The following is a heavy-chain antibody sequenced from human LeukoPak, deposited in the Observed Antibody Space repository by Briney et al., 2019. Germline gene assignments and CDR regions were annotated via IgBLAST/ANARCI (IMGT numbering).Heavy chain of an antibody. J-gene: IGHJ4*02. CDR3: ARARNDYDSNGFSLLDY. CDR2: IWYDGSNI. Sequence: GGSLRLSCAASGISFSSHGMHWVRQAPGKGLEWVAVIWYDGSNIYYADSVKGRFTISRDNSKSTLYLQMNSLRAEDTALYYCARARNDYDSNGFSLLDYWGQGTLVTVSS. V-gene: IGHV3-33*01. CDR1: GISFSSHG. D-gene: IGHD3-22*01.